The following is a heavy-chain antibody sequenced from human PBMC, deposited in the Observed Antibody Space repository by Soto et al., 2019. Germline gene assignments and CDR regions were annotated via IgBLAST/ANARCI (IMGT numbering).Heavy chain of an antibody. J-gene: IGHJ6*02. Sequence: SVKVSCKASGYTFTSYGISWVRQAPGQGLEWMGWISAYNGNTNYAQKLQGRVTMTTDTSTSTAYMELRSLRSDDTAVYYCARGNCSGGSCYSWFYYYYYGMDVWGQGTTVTVSS. CDR3: ARGNCSGGSCYSWFYYYYYGMDV. CDR1: GYTFTSYG. V-gene: IGHV1-18*01. D-gene: IGHD2-15*01. CDR2: ISAYNGNT.